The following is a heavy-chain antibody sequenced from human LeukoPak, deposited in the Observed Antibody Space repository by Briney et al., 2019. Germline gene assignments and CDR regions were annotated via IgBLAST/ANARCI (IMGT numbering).Heavy chain of an antibody. V-gene: IGHV1-18*01. Sequence: GASVKVSCKASGYTFTSYGISWVRQAPGQGLEWIGWISAYNGNTNYAQKLQGRVTMTTDTSTSTAYMELRSLRSDDTAVYYCARNNSYYYGSGSYQRYYYYGMDVWGQGTTVTVSS. CDR3: ARNNSYYYGSGSYQRYYYYGMDV. J-gene: IGHJ6*02. CDR2: ISAYNGNT. CDR1: GYTFTSYG. D-gene: IGHD3-10*01.